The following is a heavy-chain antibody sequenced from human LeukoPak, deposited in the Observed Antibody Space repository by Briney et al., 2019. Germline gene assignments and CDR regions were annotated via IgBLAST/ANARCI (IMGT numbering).Heavy chain of an antibody. Sequence: SETLSLTCTVSGGSISTYYWSWIRQPPGKGLEWVGYIYYTGGTSYNPSLTSRVTILVDTSKNQFSLRLSSVTAADTAVYYCARRAVGMYNWFDPWGQGTLVTVSS. J-gene: IGHJ5*02. CDR1: GGSISTYY. CDR2: IYYTGGT. D-gene: IGHD2-2*01. CDR3: ARRAVGMYNWFDP. V-gene: IGHV4-59*08.